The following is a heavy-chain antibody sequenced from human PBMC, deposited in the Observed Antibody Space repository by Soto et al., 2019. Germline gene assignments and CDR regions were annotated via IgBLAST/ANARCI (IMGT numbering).Heavy chain of an antibody. J-gene: IGHJ4*02. CDR3: GSDDLTTVDT. V-gene: IGHV4-4*07. CDR1: GVSVRRYT. Sequence: SETLSLTCIVSGVSVRRYTWSWVRQPANKGLEWIGRVFSSVSATYNPSLKSRVSISMDTPENRISLKLDSVTAADTGVYFCGSDDLTTVDTWGPGTLVTVSS. CDR2: VFSSVSA. D-gene: IGHD1-1*01.